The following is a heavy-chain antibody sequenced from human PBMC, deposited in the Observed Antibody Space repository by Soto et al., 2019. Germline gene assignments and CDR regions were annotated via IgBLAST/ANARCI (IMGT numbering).Heavy chain of an antibody. CDR1: GYTFTDYY. CDR2: VDPEDGET. CDR3: ATDSSSYDSSGYFPGNWFDP. Sequence: ASVKVSCKVSGYTFTDYYMHWVQQAPGKGLEWMGLVDPEDGETIYAEKFQGRVTITADTSTDTAYMELSSLRSEDTAVYYCATDSSSYDSSGYFPGNWFDPWGQGTLVTFSS. V-gene: IGHV1-69-2*01. J-gene: IGHJ5*02. D-gene: IGHD3-22*01.